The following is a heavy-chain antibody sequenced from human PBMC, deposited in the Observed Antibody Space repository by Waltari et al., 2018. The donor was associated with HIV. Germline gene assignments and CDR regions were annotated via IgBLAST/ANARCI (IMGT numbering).Heavy chain of an antibody. V-gene: IGHV4-39*07. CDR2: IYYSGTT. Sequence: QLQLQESGPGLVKPSETLSLTCTVSGGSISSSSYYWGWIREPPGKGLEWIGSIYYSGTTYYNPSLKSRVTISVDTSKNQFSLKLSSVTAADTAVYYCARQRLYVWGASDAFDIWGQGTMVTVSS. D-gene: IGHD3-16*01. CDR1: GGSISSSSYY. CDR3: ARQRLYVWGASDAFDI. J-gene: IGHJ3*02.